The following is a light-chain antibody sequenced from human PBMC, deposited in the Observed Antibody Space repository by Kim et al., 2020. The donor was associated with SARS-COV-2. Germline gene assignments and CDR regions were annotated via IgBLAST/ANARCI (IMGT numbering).Light chain of an antibody. V-gene: IGLV3-21*04. CDR1: NIESKS. J-gene: IGLJ3*02. CDR3: QVWDSSSNHPV. Sequence: APGKTARITCGGNNIESKSVHWYQQKPGQAPVLVIYYDSDRPSGIPERFSGSNSGNTATLTISRVEAGDEAGYYCQVWDSSSNHPVFGGGTKLTVL. CDR2: YDS.